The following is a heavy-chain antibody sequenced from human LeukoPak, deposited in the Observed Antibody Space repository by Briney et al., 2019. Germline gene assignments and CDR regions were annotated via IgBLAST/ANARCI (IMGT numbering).Heavy chain of an antibody. V-gene: IGHV1-18*01. CDR2: ISAFNGNP. CDR3: ARTVGGSSYGYPNYYFDY. CDR1: VYTFSAYA. J-gene: IGHJ4*02. Sequence: ASVKVSCKASVYTFSAYAITWVRQVPGQAPEWMGWISAFNGNPNYARKLQGRVTMTTDTSTRTAYMDVRSLRSDDTAMYYCARTVGGSSYGYPNYYFDYWGQGTLVTVSS. D-gene: IGHD5-18*01.